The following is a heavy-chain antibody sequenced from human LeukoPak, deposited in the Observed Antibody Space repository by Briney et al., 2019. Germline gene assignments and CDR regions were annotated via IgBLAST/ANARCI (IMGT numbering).Heavy chain of an antibody. CDR3: ARDLRPYSSSWYVYYYGMDV. V-gene: IGHV4-59*12. CDR1: GGSISSYY. Sequence: SETLSLTCTVSGGSISSYYWSWIRQPPGKGLEWIGYIYHSGSTNYNPSLKSRVTISVDKSKNQFSLKLSSVTAADTAVYYCARDLRPYSSSWYVYYYGMDVWGQGTTVTVSS. CDR2: IYHSGST. D-gene: IGHD6-13*01. J-gene: IGHJ6*02.